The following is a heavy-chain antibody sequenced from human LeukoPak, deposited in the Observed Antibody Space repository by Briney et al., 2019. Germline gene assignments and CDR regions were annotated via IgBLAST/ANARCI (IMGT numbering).Heavy chain of an antibody. V-gene: IGHV3-33*01. CDR2: IWYDGSNK. CDR3: ASVSGSYDPLSG. J-gene: IGHJ4*02. D-gene: IGHD1-26*01. Sequence: QPGRSLRLSCAASGFTFSSYGMHWVRQAPGKGLEWVAVIWYDGSNKYYADSVKGRFTISRDNSKNTLYLRMNSLRAEDTAVYYCASVSGSYDPLSGWGQGTLVTVSS. CDR1: GFTFSSYG.